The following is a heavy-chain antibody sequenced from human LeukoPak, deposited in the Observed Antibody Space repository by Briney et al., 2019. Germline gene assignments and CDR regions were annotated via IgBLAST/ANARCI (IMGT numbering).Heavy chain of an antibody. V-gene: IGHV3-23*01. CDR1: GFTFSSYA. CDR3: AKSKNYYYGSGPFDY. Sequence: GGSLRLSCAASGFTFSSYAMSGVRQAPGKGGEGVAAISGSGGSTYYADSVKGRFTISRDNSKNTLYLQMNSLRAEDTAVYYCAKSKNYYYGSGPFDYWGQGTLVTVSS. D-gene: IGHD3-10*01. J-gene: IGHJ4*02. CDR2: ISGSGGST.